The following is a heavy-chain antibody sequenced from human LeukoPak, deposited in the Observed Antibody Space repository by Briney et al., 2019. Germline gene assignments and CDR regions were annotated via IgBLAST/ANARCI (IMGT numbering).Heavy chain of an antibody. D-gene: IGHD3-3*01. J-gene: IGHJ6*03. V-gene: IGHV3-21*01. CDR2: ISSSSSYI. CDR3: ARGLHYDFWSGYYTVYYYMDV. Sequence: KPGGSLILSCAASGFTFSNYAMNWVRQAPGKGLEWVSSISSSSSYIYYADSVKGRFTISRDNAKNSLYLQMNSLRAEDTAVYYCARGLHYDFWSGYYTVYYYMDVWGKGTTVTVSS. CDR1: GFTFSNYA.